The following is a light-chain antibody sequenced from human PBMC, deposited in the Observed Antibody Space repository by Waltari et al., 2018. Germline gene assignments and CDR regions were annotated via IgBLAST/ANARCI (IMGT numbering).Light chain of an antibody. CDR3: SAYRGSSALV. Sequence: QSALTQPASVSGSPAQSTTISCTGTSRAVGAYNYVSWFQQHPGKAPKLLIYEVSNRPSGVSSRFSGSRSGNTASLTISGLQAEDEADYYCSAYRGSSALVFGTGTKATVL. CDR2: EVS. J-gene: IGLJ1*01. V-gene: IGLV2-14*01. CDR1: SRAVGAYNY.